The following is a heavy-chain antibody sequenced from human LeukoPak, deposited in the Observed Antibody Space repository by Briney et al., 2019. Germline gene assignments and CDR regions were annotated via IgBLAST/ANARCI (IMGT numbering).Heavy chain of an antibody. CDR2: INPNHNSGGT. CDR3: ARGDYAVGYDY. J-gene: IGHJ4*02. Sequence: ASVKVSCKASGYTFTDNYIHRVRQAPGQGLEWMGWINPNHNSGGTNYAQKFQGRVTMTRDTSTSTAYMDLSRLRSDDTAVYYCARGDYAVGYDYWGQGTLVTVSS. V-gene: IGHV1-2*02. D-gene: IGHD4-17*01. CDR1: GYTFTDNY.